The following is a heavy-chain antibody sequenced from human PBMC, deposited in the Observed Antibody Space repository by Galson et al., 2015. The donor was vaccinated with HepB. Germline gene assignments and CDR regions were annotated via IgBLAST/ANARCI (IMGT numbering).Heavy chain of an antibody. D-gene: IGHD1-26*01. CDR3: ARAAGGATGGNCFDY. Sequence: SLRLSCAASGFTFSSYGMHWVRQAPGKGLEWVAVIWYDGSNKYYADSVKGRFTISRDNSKNTLYLQMNSLRAEDTAVYYCARAAGGATGGNCFDYWGQGTLVTVSS. V-gene: IGHV3-30*19. J-gene: IGHJ4*02. CDR1: GFTFSSYG. CDR2: IWYDGSNK.